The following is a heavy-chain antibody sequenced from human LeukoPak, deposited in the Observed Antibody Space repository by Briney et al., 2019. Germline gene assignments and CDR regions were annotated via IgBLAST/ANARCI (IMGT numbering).Heavy chain of an antibody. J-gene: IGHJ4*02. V-gene: IGHV4-61*02. D-gene: IGHD5-18*01. CDR1: GGFISSGSYY. CDR3: ASRTVDTAPLLDY. CDR2: IYTSGST. Sequence: SETLSLTCTVSGGFISSGSYYWSWIRQPAGKGLEWIGRIYTSGSTNYNPSLKSRVTISVDTSKNQFSLKLSSVTAADTAVYYCASRTVDTAPLLDYWGQGTLVTVSS.